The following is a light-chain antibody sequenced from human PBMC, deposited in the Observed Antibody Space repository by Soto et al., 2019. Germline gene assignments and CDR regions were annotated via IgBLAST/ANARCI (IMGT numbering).Light chain of an antibody. CDR1: QSVSSSD. V-gene: IGKV3-20*01. Sequence: EIVLTQSPGTLSLSPGERATLSCRASQSVSSSDLAWYQQKPGQSPRLLIYDTSSRAPGIPDRFSGSGSGKDFYLAISRLKLEYFEVYYCQQCGSSPSFRQGTKVELK. CDR2: DTS. J-gene: IGKJ1*01. CDR3: QQCGSSPS.